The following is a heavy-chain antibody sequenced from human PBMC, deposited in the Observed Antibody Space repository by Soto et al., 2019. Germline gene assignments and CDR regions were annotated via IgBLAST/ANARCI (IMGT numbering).Heavy chain of an antibody. D-gene: IGHD6-19*01. V-gene: IGHV1-69*01. CDR1: GGTFSSYA. J-gene: IGHJ6*02. CDR2: IIPIFGTA. CDR3: ARGSGDGGNSGGYYYYGMDV. Sequence: QVQLVQSGAEVKKPGSSVKVSCKASGGTFSSYAISWVRQAPGQGLEWMGGIIPIFGTANYAQKFQGRVTITADESTSTAYMGLSSLRSEDTAVYYCARGSGDGGNSGGYYYYGMDVWGQGTTVTVSS.